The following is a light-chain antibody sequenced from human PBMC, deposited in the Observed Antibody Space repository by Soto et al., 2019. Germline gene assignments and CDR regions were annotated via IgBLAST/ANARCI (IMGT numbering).Light chain of an antibody. J-gene: IGKJ2*01. CDR2: GVS. CDR3: QQYDGSLPYT. V-gene: IGKV3-20*01. CDR1: QTVRNSY. Sequence: EIVLTQSPGTLSLSPGERATLSCRASQTVRNSYLAWYQQKPGQAPRLLIYGVSARATGIPDRFSGSGSGTDFTLTISRLEPEDFAVFYCQQYDGSLPYTFGQGTNLEIK.